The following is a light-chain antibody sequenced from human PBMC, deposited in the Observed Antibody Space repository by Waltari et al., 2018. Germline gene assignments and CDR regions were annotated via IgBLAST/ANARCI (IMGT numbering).Light chain of an antibody. CDR3: QQTYSTPYT. Sequence: DIQMTQFPSSRSASVGDRVTITCRAAQNIDDHLHWYQQKPGKAPKLLIFAASSLQSGVPSRFSGSGSGTDFSLTVNSLQPEDFASYFCQQTYSTPYTFGQGTKLEIK. J-gene: IGKJ2*01. CDR2: AAS. V-gene: IGKV1-39*01. CDR1: QNIDDH.